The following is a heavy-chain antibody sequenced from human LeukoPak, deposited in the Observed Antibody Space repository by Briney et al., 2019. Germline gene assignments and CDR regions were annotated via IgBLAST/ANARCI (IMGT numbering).Heavy chain of an antibody. D-gene: IGHD3-10*01. V-gene: IGHV1-2*02. CDR1: GYTFTGYY. J-gene: IGHJ3*02. CDR2: INPNSGGT. CDR3: ARAHSVTMVRGVRNDAFDI. Sequence: VKVSCKASGYTFTGYYMHWVRQAPGQGLEWMGWINPNSGGTNYAQKFQGRVTMTRDTSIGTAYMELSRLRSDDAAVYYCARAHSVTMVRGVRNDAFDIWGQGTMVTVSS.